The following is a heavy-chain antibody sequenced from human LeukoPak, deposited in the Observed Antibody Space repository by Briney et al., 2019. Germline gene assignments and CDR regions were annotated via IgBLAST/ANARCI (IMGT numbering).Heavy chain of an antibody. Sequence: SETLSLTCTVSGGSISSGSYYWSWIRQPAGKGLEWIGRIYTSGSTYYNPSLKSRVTISVDTSKNQFSLKLSSVTAADTAVYYCARLHYGGNYGYYYYYMDVWGKGTTVTISS. CDR2: IYTSGST. J-gene: IGHJ6*03. D-gene: IGHD4-23*01. CDR1: GGSISSGSYY. V-gene: IGHV4-61*02. CDR3: ARLHYGGNYGYYYYYMDV.